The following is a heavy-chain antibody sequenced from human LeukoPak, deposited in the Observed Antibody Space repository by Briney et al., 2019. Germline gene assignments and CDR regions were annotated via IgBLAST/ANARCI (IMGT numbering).Heavy chain of an antibody. CDR3: AREAISRSIDY. J-gene: IGHJ4*02. CDR2: IYYSGST. Sequence: SWTLSLTCTVSVGSISSYYWSWIRQPPGKGLEWIGYIYYSGSTNYNPSLKSRVTISVDTSKNKFSLKLSSVTAADTAVYYCAREAISRSIDYWGQGTLVTVSS. D-gene: IGHD3-9*01. CDR1: VGSISSYY. V-gene: IGHV4-59*01.